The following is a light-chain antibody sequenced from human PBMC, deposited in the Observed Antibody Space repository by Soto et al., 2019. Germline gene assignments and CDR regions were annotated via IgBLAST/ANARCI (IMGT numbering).Light chain of an antibody. CDR1: QSVNNF. CDR2: DAS. J-gene: IGKJ4*01. V-gene: IGKV3D-15*01. Sequence: EVVLTQSPATLSLSPGDRATLSCRASQSVNNFLAWYQQKPGQTPRLLIYDASKRATGIPGRFSGSGSGTGFTLTISSLQSEDFAVYYCQQYNNWPLTFGGGTKVDIK. CDR3: QQYNNWPLT.